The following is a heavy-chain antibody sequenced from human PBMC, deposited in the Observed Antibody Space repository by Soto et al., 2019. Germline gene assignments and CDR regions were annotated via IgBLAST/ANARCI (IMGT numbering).Heavy chain of an antibody. CDR2: VNPIVSMS. D-gene: IGHD3-10*01. CDR1: GDTFNFYS. J-gene: IGHJ4*02. Sequence: QVQLVQSGAEVKRPGSSVKVSCKASGDTFNFYSINWVRQAPGLGLEWMGRVNPIVSMSNYAQKFQGRVTMTADKSTSTASMDLSSPRSEDTAIYYCAGSYGSGYRAFDYWGQGALVTVSS. V-gene: IGHV1-69*02. CDR3: AGSYGSGYRAFDY.